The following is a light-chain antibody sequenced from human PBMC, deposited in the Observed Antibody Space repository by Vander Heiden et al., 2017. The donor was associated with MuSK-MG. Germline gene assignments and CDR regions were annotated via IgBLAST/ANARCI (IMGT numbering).Light chain of an antibody. V-gene: IGLV3-21*02. CDR2: DDR. Sequence: SYELTPPPSVSVAPGQTASITCGGNHIGSKSVHWYQLKPGKAPGLVVNDDRDRPSGSPERFSGSNSENTATLTISSVEAGEEADYHCQVWDDSSDHPIFGGGTELTVL. CDR1: HIGSKS. CDR3: QVWDDSSDHPI. J-gene: IGLJ2*01.